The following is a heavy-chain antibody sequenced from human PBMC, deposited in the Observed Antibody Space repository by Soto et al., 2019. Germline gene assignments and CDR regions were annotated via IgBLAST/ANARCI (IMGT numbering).Heavy chain of an antibody. CDR2: IYHSGST. D-gene: IGHD6-13*01. J-gene: IGHJ6*02. CDR1: GGYISSSNW. Sequence: PSETLSLTCAVSGGYISSSNWWSWVRQPPGKGLEWIGEIYHSGSTNYNPSLKSRVTISVDKSKNQFSLKLSSVTAADTAVYYCARMGQQLATYYYYYYGMDVWGQGTTVTVSS. V-gene: IGHV4-4*02. CDR3: ARMGQQLATYYYYYYGMDV.